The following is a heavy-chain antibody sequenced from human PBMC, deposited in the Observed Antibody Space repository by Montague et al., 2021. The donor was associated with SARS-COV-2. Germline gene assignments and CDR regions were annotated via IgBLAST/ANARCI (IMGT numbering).Heavy chain of an antibody. V-gene: IGHV4-39*01. CDR3: ARHASYDYSKDLYYYYYYGMDV. Sequence: SETLSLTCTVSGGSISSSSYYWGWIRQPPGKGLEWMGSIYYSGSTYYNPSLKSRVTISVDTSKNQFSLKLSSVTAADTAVYYCARHASYDYSKDLYYYYYYGMDVWGQGTTVTVSS. CDR1: GGSISSSSYY. D-gene: IGHD4-11*01. J-gene: IGHJ6*02. CDR2: IYYSGST.